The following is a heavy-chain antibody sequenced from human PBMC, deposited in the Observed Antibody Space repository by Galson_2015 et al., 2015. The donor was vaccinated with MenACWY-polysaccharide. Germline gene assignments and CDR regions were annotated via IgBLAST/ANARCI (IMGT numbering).Heavy chain of an antibody. V-gene: IGHV3-30*18. CDR1: GFTFGSYG. Sequence: SLRLSCAASGFTFGSYGMHWVRQTPDKGLEWVAVVLDDGRKQYYADSLKGRFTISRDNSKNTLYLQVDSLRPEDTAMYYCAKEPFGSGPFDIWVRGTMVIVSS. D-gene: IGHD3-10*01. J-gene: IGHJ3*02. CDR3: AKEPFGSGPFDI. CDR2: VLDDGRKQ.